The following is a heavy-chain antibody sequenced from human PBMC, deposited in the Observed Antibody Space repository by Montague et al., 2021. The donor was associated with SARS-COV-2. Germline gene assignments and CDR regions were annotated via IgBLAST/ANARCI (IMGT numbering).Heavy chain of an antibody. Sequence: SETLSLTCTVSGGPIGRYYWTWIRQPPGKGLEYIGQIYSTGNTKYNPSLRGRVTMSADTSKNQFSLKLTSVTAADTAFYYCVVWTTAGVTWGRGSLVSVSS. J-gene: IGHJ4*02. V-gene: IGHV4-59*03. D-gene: IGHD3/OR15-3a*01. CDR3: VVWTTAGVT. CDR2: IYSTGNT. CDR1: GGPIGRYY.